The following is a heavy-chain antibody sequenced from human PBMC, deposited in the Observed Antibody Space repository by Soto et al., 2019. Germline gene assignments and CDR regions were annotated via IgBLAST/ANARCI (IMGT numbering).Heavy chain of an antibody. CDR2: MNPNSGNT. CDR1: GYTFTSYD. D-gene: IGHD3-22*01. Sequence: ASVKVSCKASGYTFTSYDINWVRQATGQGLEWMGWMNPNSGNTGYAQKFQGRVTMTRNTSISTAYMELSSLRSEDTAVYYCARKTVLVITEVYYYYYGMVVWGHGTTVTGSS. CDR3: ARKTVLVITEVYYYYYGMVV. V-gene: IGHV1-8*01. J-gene: IGHJ6*02.